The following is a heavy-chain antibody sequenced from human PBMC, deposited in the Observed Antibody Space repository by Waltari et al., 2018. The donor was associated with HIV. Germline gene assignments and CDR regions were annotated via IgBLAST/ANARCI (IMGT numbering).Heavy chain of an antibody. D-gene: IGHD3-10*01. CDR3: ARVRGEVADNLAAYNFYGLDV. J-gene: IGHJ6*02. CDR1: GDSMTSSY. V-gene: IGHV4-4*07. Sequence: QVQLQESVPGLVKPSETLSLTCIISGDSMTSSYWAWIRQPAGKGLEWIGRMYVSGDTRYNPSLKSRVTLSIDTSKNQFSLRLNSVTAADTAVYYCARVRGEVADNLAAYNFYGLDVWGQGTTVTVSS. CDR2: MYVSGDT.